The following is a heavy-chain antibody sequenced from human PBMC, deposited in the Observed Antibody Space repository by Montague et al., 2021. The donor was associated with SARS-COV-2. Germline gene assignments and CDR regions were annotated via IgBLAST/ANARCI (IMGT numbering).Heavy chain of an antibody. CDR1: GGSFSNYS. CDR3: ARGRRPVVVPGAGPAGRAFDI. V-gene: IGHV4-34*01. D-gene: IGHD2-2*01. Sequence: SETLSLTCAVYGGSFSNYSWGWIGQPQGKRPEWMGEVNQSGTTIYNPSVKSGVTISEDTSKNQFYLRLNSVTAADTAVYYCARGRRPVVVPGAGPAGRAFDIWGQGTMVTVSS. CDR2: VNQSGTT. J-gene: IGHJ3*02.